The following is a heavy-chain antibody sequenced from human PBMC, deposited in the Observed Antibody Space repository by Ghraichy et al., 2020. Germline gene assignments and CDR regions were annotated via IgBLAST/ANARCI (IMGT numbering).Heavy chain of an antibody. D-gene: IGHD3-16*02. CDR1: GGSFSGYY. CDR2: INHSGST. V-gene: IGHV4-34*01. J-gene: IGHJ6*02. CDR3: ARVRGSGATPYRRYYYYYGMDV. Sequence: SETLSLTCAVYGGSFSGYYWSWIRQPPGKGLEWIGEINHSGSTNYNPSLKSRVTISVDTSKNQFSLKLSSVTAADTAVYYCARVRGSGATPYRRYYYYYGMDVWGQGTTVTVSS.